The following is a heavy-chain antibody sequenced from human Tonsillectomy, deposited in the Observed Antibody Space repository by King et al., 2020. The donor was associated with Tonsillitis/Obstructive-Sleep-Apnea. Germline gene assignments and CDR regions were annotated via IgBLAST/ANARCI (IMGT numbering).Heavy chain of an antibody. J-gene: IGHJ3*02. V-gene: IGHV3-7*03. CDR1: GFSFSSYW. CDR2: IKQDGSEK. CDR3: AGDPAGFYCGSTSCYGCCFDI. D-gene: IGHD2-2*01. Sequence: VQLVESGGGLVQPGGSLRLSCAASGFSFSSYWMSWVRPAPGKGLEWVANIKQDGSEKYYVDSVKGRFTISRDNAKNSLYLQMNSLRAEDTAVYYCAGDPAGFYCGSTSCYGCCFDIWGQGTMVTVSS.